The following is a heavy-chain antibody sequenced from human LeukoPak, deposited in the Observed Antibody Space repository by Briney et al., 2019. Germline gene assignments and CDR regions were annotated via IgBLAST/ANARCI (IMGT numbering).Heavy chain of an antibody. Sequence: PSDTLSLTRAVSGGSITTHYWSWIRQPAGKGLEWIGRISITGSTNYNPSLKSRVTMSIDTSKNQFSLNLSSVTAADTAVYYCAREVEMATQFDYWDQGTLVTVSS. J-gene: IGHJ4*02. CDR2: ISITGST. V-gene: IGHV4-4*07. D-gene: IGHD5-24*01. CDR1: GGSITTHY. CDR3: AREVEMATQFDY.